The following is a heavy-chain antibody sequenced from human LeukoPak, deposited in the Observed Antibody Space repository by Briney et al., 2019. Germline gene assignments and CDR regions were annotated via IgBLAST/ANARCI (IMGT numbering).Heavy chain of an antibody. CDR2: IFPRDSDP. J-gene: IGHJ4*02. CDR3: ARRDYGGHAAYFDY. CDR1: GYTFTSNW. Sequence: GESLKISCKGSGYTFTSNWIGWVRQVPGKGLEWMGIIFPRDSDPVYSPSFQGQVTMSVDKSINTAYLQWSSLKASDTAIYYCARRDYGGHAAYFDYWGQGTLVTVSS. V-gene: IGHV5-51*01. D-gene: IGHD4-23*01.